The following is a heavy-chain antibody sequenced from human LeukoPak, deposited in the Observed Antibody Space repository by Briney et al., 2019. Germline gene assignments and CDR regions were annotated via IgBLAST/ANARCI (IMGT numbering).Heavy chain of an antibody. D-gene: IGHD6-25*01. V-gene: IGHV1-2*02. Sequence: ASVKVSCKASGYIYTGFYINWVRQAPGQGLEWMGWINPYSGDTNYAQNFRGRVSMTRDTSISTAYVELISVTSDDTAVYYCARDGHNSGYDPWGQGTLVTVSS. CDR2: INPYSGDT. J-gene: IGHJ5*02. CDR3: ARDGHNSGYDP. CDR1: GYIYTGFY.